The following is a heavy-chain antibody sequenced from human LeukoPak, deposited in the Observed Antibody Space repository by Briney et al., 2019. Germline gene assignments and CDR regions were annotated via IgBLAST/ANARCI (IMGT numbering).Heavy chain of an antibody. J-gene: IGHJ4*02. D-gene: IGHD1-14*01. CDR3: ATFRGKIDPFDY. CDR1: GFTFRDYG. Sequence: GSLRLSCAASGFTFRDYGLSWVRQAPGKGLEWVSAISRGGDSTYYTDSLKGRFTISRDNSKNTLYLQMNSLRAEDTAVYYCATFRGKIDPFDYWGQGTLVTVSS. V-gene: IGHV3-23*01. CDR2: ISRGGDST.